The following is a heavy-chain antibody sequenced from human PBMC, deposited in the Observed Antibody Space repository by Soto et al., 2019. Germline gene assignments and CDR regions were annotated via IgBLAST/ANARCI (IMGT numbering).Heavy chain of an antibody. V-gene: IGHV1-69*13. D-gene: IGHD3-10*01. CDR2: IIPIFGTA. Sequence: SVKVSCKASGGTFSSYAISWVRQAPVQGLEWMGWIIPIFGTANYAQKFQGRVTITADESTSTAYMELSSLRSEDTAVYYCARAYSFDGSIYHYYFALWGQGTLVTLSS. CDR1: GGTFSSYA. CDR3: ARAYSFDGSIYHYYFAL. J-gene: IGHJ4*02.